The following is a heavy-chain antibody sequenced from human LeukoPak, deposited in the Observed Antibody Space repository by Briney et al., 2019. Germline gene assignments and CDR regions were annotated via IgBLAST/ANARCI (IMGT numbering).Heavy chain of an antibody. CDR1: GASIRTYF. V-gene: IGHV4-4*08. Sequence: SETLSLTCTVSGASIRTYFWSWIRQSPGRGLEWIGNIYASGTTNCNPSLESRVTISLDTSKNQVSLRLTSVSAADTALYYCAREVPLYSETAFDIWGQGTLVTVSS. CDR3: AREVPLYSETAFDI. D-gene: IGHD2-21*01. CDR2: IYASGTT. J-gene: IGHJ3*02.